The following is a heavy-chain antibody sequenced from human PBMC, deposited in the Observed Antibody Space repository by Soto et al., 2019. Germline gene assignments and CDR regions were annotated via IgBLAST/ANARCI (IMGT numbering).Heavy chain of an antibody. CDR2: IYRGGT. J-gene: IGHJ1*01. CDR1: GGSVSSGY. CDR3: GRDDSQRPATY. V-gene: IGHV4-59*02. D-gene: IGHD1-26*01. Sequence: QVQLQESGPGLVKPSETLSLTCTVSGGSVSSGYWIWIRQPPGKGLENIGYIYRGGTNYNTYLKSRVTISVDTSKNQFSLKLTSVTAADTAVYYCGRDDSQRPATYWGQGTLVTVSS.